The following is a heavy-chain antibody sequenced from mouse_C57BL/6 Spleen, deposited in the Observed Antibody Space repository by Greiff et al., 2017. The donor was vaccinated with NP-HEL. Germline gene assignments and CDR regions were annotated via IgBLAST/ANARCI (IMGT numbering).Heavy chain of an antibody. V-gene: IGHV1-82*01. J-gene: IGHJ2*01. CDR1: GYAFSSSW. Sequence: QVQLQQSGPELVKPGASVKISCKASGYAFSSSWMNWVKQRPGKGLEWIGRIYPGDGDTNYNGKFKGKATLTADKSSSTAYMQLSSLTSEDSAVYFCARLCGSSLYYFDYWGQGTTLTVSS. CDR3: ARLCGSSLYYFDY. CDR2: IYPGDGDT. D-gene: IGHD1-1*01.